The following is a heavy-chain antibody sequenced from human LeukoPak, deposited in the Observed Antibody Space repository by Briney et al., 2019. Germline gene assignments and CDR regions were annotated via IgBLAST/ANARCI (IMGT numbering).Heavy chain of an antibody. CDR1: GGSISSYY. Sequence: SETLSLTCTVSGGSISSYYWSWIRQPPGKGLEWIGYIYYSGSTNYNPSLESRVTISVDTSKNQFSLKLSSVTAADTAVYYCARVYSSSWLRFDYWGQGTLVTVSS. J-gene: IGHJ4*02. V-gene: IGHV4-59*01. CDR3: ARVYSSSWLRFDY. D-gene: IGHD6-13*01. CDR2: IYYSGST.